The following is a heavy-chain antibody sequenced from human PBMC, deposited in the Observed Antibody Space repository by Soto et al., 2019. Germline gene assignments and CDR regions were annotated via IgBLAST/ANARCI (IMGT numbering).Heavy chain of an antibody. Sequence: EVQVLESGGGLVQPGGSLSLSCAASGFLYSAYAMNWVRQAPGKGLEWVSYIDKSGYDIYYADSVKGRFIVSRDNSKNPLYLQRNGRRAEDRAFYYWAREDGGTPFASWGQGALVPFSS. CDR1: GFLYSAYA. V-gene: IGHV3-23*05. CDR3: AREDGGTPFAS. CDR2: IDKSGYDI. D-gene: IGHD1-26*01. J-gene: IGHJ4*02.